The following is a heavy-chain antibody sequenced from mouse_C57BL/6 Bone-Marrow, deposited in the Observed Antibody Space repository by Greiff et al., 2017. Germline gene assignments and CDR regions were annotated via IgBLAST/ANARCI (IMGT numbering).Heavy chain of an antibody. J-gene: IGHJ4*01. V-gene: IGHV7-1*01. CDR1: GFTFSDFY. CDR2: SRNKANDYTT. D-gene: IGHD4-1*01. CDR3: ARDATGTFYSMDY. Sequence: EVQGVESGGGLVQSGRSLRLSCATSGFTFSDFYMEWVRQAPGKGLEWIAASRNKANDYTTEYSASVKGRFIVSRDTSQSILYLQMNALRAEDTAIYYCARDATGTFYSMDYWGQGTSVTVSS.